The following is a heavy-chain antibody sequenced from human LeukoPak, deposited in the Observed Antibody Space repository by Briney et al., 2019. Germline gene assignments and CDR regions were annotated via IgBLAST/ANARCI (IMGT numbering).Heavy chain of an antibody. CDR1: GYTFTSYG. J-gene: IGHJ4*02. Sequence: GASVKVSCKASGYTFTSYGISWVRQAPGQGLEWMGWISAYNGNTNYAQKLQGRVTMTTDTSTSTAYMELRSLRSDDTAVYYCARHSSGWYYVYYFDYWGQGTLVTVSS. D-gene: IGHD6-19*01. CDR3: ARHSSGWYYVYYFDY. V-gene: IGHV1-18*01. CDR2: ISAYNGNT.